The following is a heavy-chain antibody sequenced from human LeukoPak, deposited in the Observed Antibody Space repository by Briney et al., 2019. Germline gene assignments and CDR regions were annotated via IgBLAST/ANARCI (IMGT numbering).Heavy chain of an antibody. D-gene: IGHD5-18*01. V-gene: IGHV3-53*01. CDR1: GFTVSSNY. CDR3: ARVGTAMVLDY. J-gene: IGHJ4*02. Sequence: PGGSLRLSCAASGFTVSSNYKSGVRQATGKGLEGVSVIYSGGSTYYADSVKGRFTISRDNSKNTLYLQMNSLRAEDTAVYYCARVGTAMVLDYWGQGTLVTVSS. CDR2: IYSGGST.